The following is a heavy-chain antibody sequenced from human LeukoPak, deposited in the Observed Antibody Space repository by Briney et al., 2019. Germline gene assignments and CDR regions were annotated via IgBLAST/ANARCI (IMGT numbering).Heavy chain of an antibody. Sequence: ASVKVSCKASGYTFTSYYMHWVRQAPGQGLEWMGIINPSGGSTSYAQKFQGRVTTTRDTSTSTVYMELSSLRSEDTAVYYCASRPRYCSSTSCRYDYGMDVWGQGTTVTVSS. CDR3: ASRPRYCSSTSCRYDYGMDV. CDR2: INPSGGST. CDR1: GYTFTSYY. V-gene: IGHV1-46*01. D-gene: IGHD2-2*01. J-gene: IGHJ6*02.